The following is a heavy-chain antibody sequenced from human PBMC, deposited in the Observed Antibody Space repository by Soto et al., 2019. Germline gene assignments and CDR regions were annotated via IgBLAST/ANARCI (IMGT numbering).Heavy chain of an antibody. D-gene: IGHD1-26*01. J-gene: IGHJ5*02. CDR1: GGTFSSYA. V-gene: IGHV1-69*13. Sequence: SVKVSCKASGGTFSSYAISWVRQAPGQGLEWMGGIIPIFGTANYAQKFQGRVTITADESTSTAYMELSSLRSEDTAVYYCAKENGGGSLANWFDPWGQGTLVTAPQ. CDR3: AKENGGGSLANWFDP. CDR2: IIPIFGTA.